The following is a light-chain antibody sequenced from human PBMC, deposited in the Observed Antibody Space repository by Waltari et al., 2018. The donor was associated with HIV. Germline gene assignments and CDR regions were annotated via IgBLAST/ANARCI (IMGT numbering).Light chain of an antibody. CDR1: SSNIGSNT. J-gene: IGLJ2*01. CDR3: AAWGNSLSLL. CDR2: RNT. Sequence: QSVLTQPPSASGTPGQRVTISCSGSSSNIGSNTVNWYQQLPGTAPKLLIYRNTQRPSGVPDRFSGSKSGTSASLAISGLRSEDEADYYCAAWGNSLSLLFGGGTKLTVL. V-gene: IGLV1-47*01.